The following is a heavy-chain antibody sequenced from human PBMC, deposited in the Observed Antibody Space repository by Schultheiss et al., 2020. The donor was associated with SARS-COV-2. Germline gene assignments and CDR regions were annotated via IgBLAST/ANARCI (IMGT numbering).Heavy chain of an antibody. CDR1: GGTLSSYA. J-gene: IGHJ5*02. Sequence: SVKVSCKASGGTLSSYAITWVRQAPGQGLEWMGAIIPVFDMVEYSQKFQGRVTITADKSTSTAYMELSSLRSEDTAVYYCARGGSIAAAAFDPWGQGTLVTVAS. CDR3: ARGGSIAAAAFDP. CDR2: IIPVFDMV. V-gene: IGHV1-69*10. D-gene: IGHD6-13*01.